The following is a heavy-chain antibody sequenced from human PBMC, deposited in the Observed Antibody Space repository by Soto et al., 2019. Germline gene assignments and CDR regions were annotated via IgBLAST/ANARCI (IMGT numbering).Heavy chain of an antibody. CDR2: MSWNSVKI. Sequence: EVQLVESGGGLVQPGRSLRLSCAASGFPFDDYAMHWVRQAPGKGLEWVSGMSWNSVKIGYAESVKGRFTISRDNAKNTLYLEMDSLRAEDTALYYCAKASGSGRNWFDPWGQGTLVTVSS. CDR3: AKASGSGRNWFDP. J-gene: IGHJ5*02. D-gene: IGHD6-19*01. V-gene: IGHV3-9*01. CDR1: GFPFDDYA.